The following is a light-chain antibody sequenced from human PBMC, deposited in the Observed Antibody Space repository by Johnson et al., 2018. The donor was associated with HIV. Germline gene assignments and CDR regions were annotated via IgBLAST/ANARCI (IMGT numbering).Light chain of an antibody. V-gene: IGLV1-51*02. CDR2: ENN. Sequence: QSALTQPPSVSAAPGQKVTISCSGSSSNIGNNYVSWYQQLPGTAPKVLIHENNKRPSGIPDRFSGSKSGTSATLGITALQTGDEADYYCGTWYSSLSAFYVFGTGTKVTVL. CDR3: GTWYSSLSAFYV. J-gene: IGLJ1*01. CDR1: SSNIGNNY.